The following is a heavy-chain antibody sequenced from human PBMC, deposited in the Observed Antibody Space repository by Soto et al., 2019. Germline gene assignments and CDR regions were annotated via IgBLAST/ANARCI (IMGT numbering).Heavy chain of an antibody. V-gene: IGHV3-30*18. CDR3: AKDTGPSPPLRYFDWLPDYYYYGMDV. CDR1: GFTFSSYG. CDR2: ISYDGSNK. J-gene: IGHJ6*02. D-gene: IGHD3-9*01. Sequence: QVQLVESGGGVVQPGRSLRLSCAASGFTFSSYGMRWVRQAPGKGLEWVAVISYDGSNKYYADSVKGRFTISRDNSKNTLYLKMNSLRAEDTAVYYCAKDTGPSPPLRYFDWLPDYYYYGMDVWGQGTTVTVSS.